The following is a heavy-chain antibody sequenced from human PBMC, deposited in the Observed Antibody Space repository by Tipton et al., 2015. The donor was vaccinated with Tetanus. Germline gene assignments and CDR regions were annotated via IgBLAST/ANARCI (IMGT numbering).Heavy chain of an antibody. V-gene: IGHV3-33*01. CDR3: ARFRGKEEHYYYYGMDV. J-gene: IGHJ6*02. CDR1: GFTFTNYG. CDR2: ILYDGSHK. Sequence: SLRLSCAASGFTFTNYGFHWVRQAPGKGLEWVALILYDGSHKYYADSVKGRFSISRDNSKNTLYLQMNSLRAEDTAVYYCARFRGKEEHYYYYGMDVWGQGTTVTVSS. D-gene: IGHD3-10*01.